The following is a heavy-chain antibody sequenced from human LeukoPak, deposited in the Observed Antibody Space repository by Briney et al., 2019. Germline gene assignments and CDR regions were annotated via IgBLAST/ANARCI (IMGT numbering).Heavy chain of an antibody. CDR3: GRDAYYYDSSGYYFRPPVGYFDY. CDR2: INWNGGST. CDR1: GFTLADYG. J-gene: IGHJ4*02. V-gene: IGHV3-20*04. D-gene: IGHD3-22*01. Sequence: GGSLRLSCAASGFTLADYGMSWVRQAPGKGLEWVSGINWNGGSTGYADSVKGRFTITRDNAKNSVYLQMNSLRAEDTALCYCGRDAYYYDSSGYYFRPPVGYFDYWGQGTLVTVSS.